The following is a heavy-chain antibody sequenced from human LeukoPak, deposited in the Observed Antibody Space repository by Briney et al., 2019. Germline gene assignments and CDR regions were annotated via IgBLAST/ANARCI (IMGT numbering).Heavy chain of an antibody. CDR1: GGSISSYY. V-gene: IGHV4-59*01. Sequence: PSETLSLTCTVSGGSISSYYWSWIRQPPGKGLEWIGDIYYSGGTKYNPSLKSRGTISVDTSKNQFSLKLSSVTAADTAVYYCARGRLTYYYHDMDVWGQGTTVTVSS. CDR3: ARGRLTYYYHDMDV. CDR2: IYYSGGT. D-gene: IGHD4/OR15-4a*01. J-gene: IGHJ6*02.